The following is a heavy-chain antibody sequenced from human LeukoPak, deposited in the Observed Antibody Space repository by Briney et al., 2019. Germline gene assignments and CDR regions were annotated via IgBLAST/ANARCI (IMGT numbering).Heavy chain of an antibody. Sequence: GESLKISCKGSGYSFTTYWIAWVRRMPGKGLERMGIIYPGDSDTRYSPSFQGQVTISADKSISTAYLQWSSLKASDTAMYYCARRVDTAFAFDIWGQGTMVTVSS. CDR3: ARRVDTAFAFDI. CDR2: IYPGDSDT. J-gene: IGHJ3*02. D-gene: IGHD5-18*01. CDR1: GYSFTTYW. V-gene: IGHV5-51*01.